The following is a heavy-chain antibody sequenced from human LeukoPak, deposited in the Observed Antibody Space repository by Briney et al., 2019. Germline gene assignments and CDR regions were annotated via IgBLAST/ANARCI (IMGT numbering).Heavy chain of an antibody. CDR1: GFTFSSYS. V-gene: IGHV3-48*01. J-gene: IGHJ4*02. D-gene: IGHD3-22*01. CDR3: AKDSSGYYPDY. CDR2: ISSSSATI. Sequence: PGGSLRLSCAASGFTFSSYSMNWVRQAPGKGLQWVSYISSSSATIYYADSVKGRFTISRDNSKNTLYLQMNSLRAEDTAVYYCAKDSSGYYPDYWGQGTLVTVSS.